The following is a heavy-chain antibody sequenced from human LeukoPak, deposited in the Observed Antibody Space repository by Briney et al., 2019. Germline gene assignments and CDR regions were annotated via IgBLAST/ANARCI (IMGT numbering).Heavy chain of an antibody. CDR2: IHYSGST. D-gene: IGHD1-26*01. Sequence: PSETLSLTCTVSGGSITNYYWSWIRQPPGQGLEWIGYIHYSGSTNYNPSLKSRVSISVDMSTHQFSLKLTSVTAADTAVYYCARHSRTYYDFDYWGRGTLVTVSS. V-gene: IGHV4-59*08. J-gene: IGHJ4*02. CDR3: ARHSRTYYDFDY. CDR1: GGSITNYY.